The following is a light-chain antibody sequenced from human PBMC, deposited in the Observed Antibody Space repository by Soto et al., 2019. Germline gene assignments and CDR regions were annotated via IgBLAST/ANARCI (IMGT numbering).Light chain of an antibody. CDR2: DGT. J-gene: IGLJ1*01. CDR3: SSYTSSSTLV. CDR1: SNDFGTYYF. Sequence: QSALTQPASVSGSPGQSITISCTRTSNDFGTYYFVSWYQQHPDKAPKRIIYDGTERPSGVSNRFSGSKSGNTASLTISGLQAEDEADYYCSSYTSSSTLVFGTGTKLTVL. V-gene: IGLV2-14*02.